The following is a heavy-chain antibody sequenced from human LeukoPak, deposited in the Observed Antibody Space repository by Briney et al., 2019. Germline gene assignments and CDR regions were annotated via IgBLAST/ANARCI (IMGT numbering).Heavy chain of an antibody. Sequence: GGSLRLSCAASGSTFSSYWMHWVRQAPGKGLVWVSRIYIDGSSTSYADSVKGRFTISRDNAKNTLYLQMNSLRAEDTAIYYCARARHYYDSSGYSYWFDYWGQGTLVTVSS. CDR1: GSTFSSYW. CDR2: IYIDGSST. D-gene: IGHD3-22*01. J-gene: IGHJ4*02. CDR3: ARARHYYDSSGYSYWFDY. V-gene: IGHV3-74*01.